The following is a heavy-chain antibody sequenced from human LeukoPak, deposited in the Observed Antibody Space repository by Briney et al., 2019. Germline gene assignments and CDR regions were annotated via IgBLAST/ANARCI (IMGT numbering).Heavy chain of an antibody. CDR3: ARGDRGYYYYMDV. CDR2: INPSGGST. Sequence: ASVKVSCKASGYTFTSYYMHWVRQAPGQGLEWMGIINPSGGSTSYAQKFQGRVTMTRNTSISTAYMELSSLRSEDTAVYYCARGDRGYYYYMDVWGKGTTVTISS. V-gene: IGHV1-46*01. J-gene: IGHJ6*03. CDR1: GYTFTSYY.